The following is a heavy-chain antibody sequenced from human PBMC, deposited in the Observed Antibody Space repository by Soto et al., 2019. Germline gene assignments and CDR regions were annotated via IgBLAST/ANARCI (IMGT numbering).Heavy chain of an antibody. J-gene: IGHJ4*02. CDR2: IWYDGSYK. V-gene: IGHV3-33*01. Sequence: QVQLAESGGGVVQPGRSLRLSCAASGFSFNNHGMHWVRQAPGKGLEWVAVIWYDGSYKYYADSVKGRFTISRDNSKNTLYLQMNSLRAEDTALYDCARQPMVSYYFDSWGQGTLVTVSS. D-gene: IGHD2-8*01. CDR3: ARQPMVSYYFDS. CDR1: GFSFNNHG.